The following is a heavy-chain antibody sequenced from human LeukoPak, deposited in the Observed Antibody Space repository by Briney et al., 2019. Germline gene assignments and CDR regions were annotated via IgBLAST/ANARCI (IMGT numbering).Heavy chain of an antibody. Sequence: GASVKVSCKASGYTFAGYYMHWVRQAPGQGLEWMGWINPNSGGTNYAQKFQGRVSMTRDTSISTACMELSRLRSDDTAVYYCARVPRGLINGHFDYWGQGTLVTVSS. D-gene: IGHD1-26*01. J-gene: IGHJ4*02. CDR1: GYTFAGYY. CDR2: INPNSGGT. V-gene: IGHV1-2*02. CDR3: ARVPRGLINGHFDY.